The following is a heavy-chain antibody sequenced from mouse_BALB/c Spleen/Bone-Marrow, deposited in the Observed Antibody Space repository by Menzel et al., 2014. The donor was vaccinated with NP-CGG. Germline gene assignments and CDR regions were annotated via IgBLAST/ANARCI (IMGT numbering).Heavy chain of an antibody. D-gene: IGHD2-1*01. CDR2: ISSGSSTI. J-gene: IGHJ4*01. CDR1: GFTFSSLG. CDR3: ARYGNYFYAMDY. Sequence: EVQGVESGGGLVQPGGSRKLSCAASGFTFSSLGMHWVRQAPEKGLEWVAYISSGSSTIYYADTVKGRFTISRDNPKNTLFLQMTSLRSEDTAMYYCARYGNYFYAMDYWGQGTSVTASS. V-gene: IGHV5-17*02.